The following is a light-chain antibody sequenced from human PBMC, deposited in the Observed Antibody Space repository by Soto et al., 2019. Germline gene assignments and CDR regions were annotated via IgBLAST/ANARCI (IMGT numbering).Light chain of an antibody. Sequence: QSALTQPRSVSGSPGQSVTISCTGTSSDVGGYNYVSWYQHHPGKAPKLMISEVTTRPSGVSDRFSGSKSGNTASLPISSLQAEDEAHYYCSSYTSAYTQLFGGGTKLTVL. J-gene: IGLJ3*02. V-gene: IGLV2-11*01. CDR2: EVT. CDR3: SSYTSAYTQL. CDR1: SSDVGGYNY.